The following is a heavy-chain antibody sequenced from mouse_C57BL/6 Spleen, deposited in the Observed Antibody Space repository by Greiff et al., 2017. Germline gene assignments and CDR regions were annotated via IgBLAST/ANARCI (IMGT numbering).Heavy chain of an antibody. Sequence: EVQGVESGGGLVKPGGSLKLSCAASGFTFSDYGMHWVRQAPEKGLEWVAYISSGSSTIYYADTVKGRFTISRDNAKNTLFLQMTSLRSDDTAMYYSARTPYYGSSPHYFDDWGQGTTLTVSS. CDR1: GFTFSDYG. J-gene: IGHJ2*01. V-gene: IGHV5-17*01. CDR2: ISSGSSTI. CDR3: ARTPYYGSSPHYFDD. D-gene: IGHD1-1*01.